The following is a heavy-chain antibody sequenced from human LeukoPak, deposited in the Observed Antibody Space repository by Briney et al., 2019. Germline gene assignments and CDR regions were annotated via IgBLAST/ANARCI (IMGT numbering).Heavy chain of an antibody. CDR1: GFTFSSYA. CDR3: ARGYFSSTSCYAFDY. CDR2: ISGSGGST. D-gene: IGHD2-2*01. J-gene: IGHJ4*02. V-gene: IGHV3-23*01. Sequence: AGGSLRLSCAASGFTFSSYAMSWVRQAPGKGLEWVSAISGSGGSTYYADSVKGRFTISRDNSKNTLYLQMNSLRAEDTAVYYCARGYFSSTSCYAFDYWGQGTLVTVSS.